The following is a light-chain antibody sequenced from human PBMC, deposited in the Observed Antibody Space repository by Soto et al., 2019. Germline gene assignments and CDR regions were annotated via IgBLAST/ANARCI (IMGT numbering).Light chain of an antibody. CDR2: AAS. CDR1: QSISIY. V-gene: IGKV1-39*01. J-gene: IGKJ1*01. Sequence: DILMTQSPSSLSASVGDRVTITCRASQSISIYLNWYQQKPGKAPKVLIYAASSLQSGVPPRFSGSGSGTDFTLTISSLQPEDFATYFCQQSYNIPRATFGQGTKVEIK. CDR3: QQSYNIPRAT.